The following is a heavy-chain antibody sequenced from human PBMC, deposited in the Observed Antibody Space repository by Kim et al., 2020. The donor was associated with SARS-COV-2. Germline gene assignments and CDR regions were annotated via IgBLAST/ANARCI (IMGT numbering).Heavy chain of an antibody. CDR1: GYTFTTYA. J-gene: IGHJ5*02. CDR2: MNAGNGKP. Sequence: ASVKVSCKASGYTFTTYAMHWVRQAPGQRLEWMGWMNAGNGKPKYSQKFQGRVTITWDTSASTAYIELSSLGSEDTAGYYCTRGTLATGFDPWGQGTLVTVSP. D-gene: IGHD1-1*01. V-gene: IGHV1-3*01. CDR3: TRGTLATGFDP.